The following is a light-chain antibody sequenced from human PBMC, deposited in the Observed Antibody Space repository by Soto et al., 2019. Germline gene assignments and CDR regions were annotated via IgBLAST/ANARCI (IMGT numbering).Light chain of an antibody. J-gene: IGLJ1*01. CDR3: AAWDDSLNGPV. Sequence: QLVLTQPPSASGTPGQRVTISCSGSNSNIGTNSVNWYQQFPGTAPKLLIFIDNRRPSGVPDRFSGSKSGTSASLAISGLQSEDEADYYCAAWDDSLNGPVFGTGTKLTVL. V-gene: IGLV1-44*01. CDR1: NSNIGTNS. CDR2: IDN.